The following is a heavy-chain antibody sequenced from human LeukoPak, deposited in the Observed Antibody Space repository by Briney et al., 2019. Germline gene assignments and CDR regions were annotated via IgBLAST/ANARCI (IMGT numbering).Heavy chain of an antibody. CDR1: GFTFSSYA. V-gene: IGHV3-23*01. CDR2: ISGSGVST. D-gene: IGHD3-10*01. J-gene: IGHJ4*02. Sequence: PGGSLRLSCAASGFTFSSYAMGWVRQAPGKGLEWVSTISGSGVSTYYADSVKGRFTISRDNSKNTLYLQMNSLRADDTAVYYCASHPGSGSYYGGYSGQGTLVTVSS. CDR3: ASHPGSGSYYGGY.